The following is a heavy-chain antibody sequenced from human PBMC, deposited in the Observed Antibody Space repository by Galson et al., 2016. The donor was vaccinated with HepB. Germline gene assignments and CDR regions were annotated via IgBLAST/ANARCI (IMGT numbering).Heavy chain of an antibody. CDR3: VTLSGRGYCGGGSCVCWAERHPYYFDS. V-gene: IGHV3-64D*06. CDR1: GFTLSSYA. CDR2: ISGDGGST. J-gene: IGHJ4*02. D-gene: IGHD2-15*01. Sequence: SLRLSCAASGFTLSSYAMHWVRQAPGKGLEYVSGISGDGGSTYNEDSVKGRFTLSSDNSENTLYLQMSSLRPEDTAVYDCVTLSGRGYCGGGSCVCWAERHPYYFDSWGQGTLVTVSS.